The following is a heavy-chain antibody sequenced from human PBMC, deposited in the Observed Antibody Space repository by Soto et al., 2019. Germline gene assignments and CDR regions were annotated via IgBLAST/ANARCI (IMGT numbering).Heavy chain of an antibody. J-gene: IGHJ4*02. V-gene: IGHV4-39*01. CDR1: GGSISSSSYY. Sequence: SETLSLTCTVSGGSISSSSYYWGWIRQPPGKGLEWIGSIYYSGSTYYNPSLKGRVTISVDTSKNQFSLKLSSVTAADTAVYYCARLKWLRFSDYWGQGTLVTVSS. D-gene: IGHD5-12*01. CDR3: ARLKWLRFSDY. CDR2: IYYSGST.